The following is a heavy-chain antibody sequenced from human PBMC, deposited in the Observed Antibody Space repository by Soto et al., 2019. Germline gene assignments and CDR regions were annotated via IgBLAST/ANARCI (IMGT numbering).Heavy chain of an antibody. CDR1: GFTFSSYW. CDR2: IKQDGSEK. V-gene: IGHV3-7*01. Sequence: EVQLVESGGGLVQPGGSLRLSCAASGFTFSSYWMSWVRQAPGKGLEWVANIKQDGSEKYYVDSVKGRFTISRDNAKNSLYLQMNSLRAEDTAVYYCARDLKRDYGDFMWSANYYYYYGMDVWGQGTTVTVSS. D-gene: IGHD4-17*01. J-gene: IGHJ6*02. CDR3: ARDLKRDYGDFMWSANYYYYYGMDV.